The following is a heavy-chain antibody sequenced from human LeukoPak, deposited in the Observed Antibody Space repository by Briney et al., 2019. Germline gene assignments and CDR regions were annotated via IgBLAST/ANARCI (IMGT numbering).Heavy chain of an antibody. CDR2: ISGSGGST. V-gene: IGHV3-23*01. CDR3: AKALSSGWLSLVRYYYMDV. D-gene: IGHD6-19*01. J-gene: IGHJ6*03. CDR1: GFTFSSYA. Sequence: TGGSLRFSCAASGFTFSSYAMSWVRQAPGKGLEWVSAISGSGGSTYYADSVMGRFTISRDNSKNTLYLQMNSLRAEDTAVYYCAKALSSGWLSLVRYYYMDVWGKGTTVTVSS.